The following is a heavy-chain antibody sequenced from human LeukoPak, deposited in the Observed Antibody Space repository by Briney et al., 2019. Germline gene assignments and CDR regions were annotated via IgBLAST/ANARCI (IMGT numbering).Heavy chain of an antibody. Sequence: GGSLRLSCAASGFTFSSYAMSWVRQAPGKGLEWVSAISGSGGSTYYADSVKGRFTISRDNSKNTLYLQMSSLRAEDTAVHYCAINKGQWELFAYWGQGTLVTVSS. J-gene: IGHJ4*02. CDR2: ISGSGGST. CDR3: AINKGQWELFAY. CDR1: GFTFSSYA. D-gene: IGHD1-26*01. V-gene: IGHV3-23*01.